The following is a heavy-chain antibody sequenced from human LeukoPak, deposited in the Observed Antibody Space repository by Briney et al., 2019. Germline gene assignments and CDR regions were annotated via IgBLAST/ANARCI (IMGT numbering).Heavy chain of an antibody. CDR3: ARGEYSSGWYSY. V-gene: IGHV4-34*01. CDR1: GGSFSGYY. Sequence: SETLSLTCAVYGGSFSGYYWSWIRQPPGKGLEWIGEIIHSGSTTYNPSLKSRVTISVDTSKNQCSLKLSSVTAADTAVYYCARGEYSSGWYSYWGQGTLVTVSS. J-gene: IGHJ4*02. D-gene: IGHD6-19*01. CDR2: IIHSGST.